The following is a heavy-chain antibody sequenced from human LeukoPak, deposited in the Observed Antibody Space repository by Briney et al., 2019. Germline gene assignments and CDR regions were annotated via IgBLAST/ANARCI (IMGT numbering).Heavy chain of an antibody. D-gene: IGHD2-21*02. CDR1: GGTFSSYA. V-gene: IGHV1-2*02. CDR3: ARAVVTAIPLYYYYGMDV. Sequence: ASVKVSCKASGGTFSSYAISWVRQAPGQGLEWMGWINPNSGGTNYAQKFQGRVTMTRDTSISTAYMELSRLRSDDTAVYYCARAVVTAIPLYYYYGMDVWGQGTTVTVSS. J-gene: IGHJ6*02. CDR2: INPNSGGT.